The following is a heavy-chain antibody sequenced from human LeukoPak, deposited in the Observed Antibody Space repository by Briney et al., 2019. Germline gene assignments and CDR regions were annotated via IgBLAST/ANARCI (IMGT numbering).Heavy chain of an antibody. V-gene: IGHV3-11*04. Sequence: PGGSLRLSCAASGFTFSDYYMSWIRQAPGKGLEWVSYISSSGSTIYYADSVKGRFTISRDNAKNSLYLQMNSLRAEDTAVYYCAKTLRQWELHTSPFDYWGQGTLVTVSS. D-gene: IGHD1-26*01. J-gene: IGHJ4*02. CDR1: GFTFSDYY. CDR3: AKTLRQWELHTSPFDY. CDR2: ISSSGSTI.